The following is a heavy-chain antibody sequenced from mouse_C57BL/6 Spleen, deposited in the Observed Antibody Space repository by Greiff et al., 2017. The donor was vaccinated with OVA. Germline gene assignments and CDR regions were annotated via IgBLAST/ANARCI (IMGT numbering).Heavy chain of an antibody. CDR1: GYTFTGYW. CDR2: ILPGSGST. Sequence: QVQLQQSGAELMKPGASVKLSCKATGYTFTGYWIEWVKQRPGHGLEWIGEILPGSGSTNYNEKFKGKATFTADTSSNTDYMQLSSLTTEDSAIYFCARGGAAQATLDFDYWGQGTTLTVSS. V-gene: IGHV1-9*01. J-gene: IGHJ2*01. CDR3: ARGGAAQATLDFDY. D-gene: IGHD3-2*02.